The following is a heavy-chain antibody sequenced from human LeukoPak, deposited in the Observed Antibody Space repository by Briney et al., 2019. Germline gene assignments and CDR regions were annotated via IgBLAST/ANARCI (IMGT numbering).Heavy chain of an antibody. CDR2: ISDYNGNT. CDR3: ARSPDILTGENFDY. J-gene: IGHJ4*02. D-gene: IGHD3-9*01. Sequence: ASVKVSCKASGYTFISYAISWVRQAPGQGLEWMGWISDYNGNTNYAQKLQGRVTMTTDTSTSTAYMELRSLRSDDTAVYYCARSPDILTGENFDYWGQGTLVTVSS. V-gene: IGHV1-18*01. CDR1: GYTFISYA.